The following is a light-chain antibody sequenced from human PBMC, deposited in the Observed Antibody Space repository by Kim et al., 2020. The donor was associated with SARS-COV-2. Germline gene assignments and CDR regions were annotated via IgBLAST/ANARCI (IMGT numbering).Light chain of an antibody. CDR1: QSISRF. V-gene: IGKV1-39*01. J-gene: IGKJ4*01. Sequence: DIQMTQSPSSLSASVGDRVTITCRASQSISRFLNWFQHKPGKAPKFLIYATSSLRSGVPSRFSGSGSGTEFTLTISSLQPEDSATYYCQRGYSPPLTFGGGTKVDIK. CDR3: QRGYSPPLT. CDR2: ATS.